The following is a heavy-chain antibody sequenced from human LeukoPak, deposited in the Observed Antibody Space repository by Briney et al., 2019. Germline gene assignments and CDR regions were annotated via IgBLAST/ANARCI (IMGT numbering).Heavy chain of an antibody. CDR1: GFTFSSYY. CDR2: IHSSDSYI. Sequence: PGGSLRLSCAASGFTFSSYYMNWVRQAPGKGLEWVSSIHSSDSYINYADSVRGRFTISRDNAKSSLYLQMNSLRAEDTAVYYCARGVLGYGRNDALDIWGQGTMVTVSS. V-gene: IGHV3-21*01. CDR3: ARGVLGYGRNDALDI. D-gene: IGHD4-23*01. J-gene: IGHJ3*02.